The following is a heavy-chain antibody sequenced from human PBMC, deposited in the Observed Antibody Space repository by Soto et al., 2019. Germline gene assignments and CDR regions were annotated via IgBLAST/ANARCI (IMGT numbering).Heavy chain of an antibody. Sequence: ASVKVSCKASGGTFSSYAISWVRQAPGQGLEWMGGIIPIFGTANYAQKFQGRVTITADESTSTAYMELSSLRYEDTAVYYCARGTTGWSSYYPFDYWGQTTLVTVS. CDR3: ARGTTGWSSYYPFDY. CDR2: IIPIFGTA. D-gene: IGHD3-3*01. CDR1: GGTFSSYA. J-gene: IGHJ4*02. V-gene: IGHV1-69*13.